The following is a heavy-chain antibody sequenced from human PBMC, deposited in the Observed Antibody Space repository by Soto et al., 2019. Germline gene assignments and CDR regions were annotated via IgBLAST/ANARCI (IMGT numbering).Heavy chain of an antibody. CDR1: GFTFSGSA. J-gene: IGHJ3*02. V-gene: IGHV3-73*01. CDR3: TRPLNVDIVATIPGAFDI. D-gene: IGHD5-12*01. Sequence: GESLKISCAASGFTFSGSAMHWVRQASGKGLEWVGRIRSKANSYATAYAASVKGRFTISRDDSKNTAYLQMNSLKTEDTAVYYCTRPLNVDIVATIPGAFDIWGQGTMVTVSS. CDR2: IRSKANSYAT.